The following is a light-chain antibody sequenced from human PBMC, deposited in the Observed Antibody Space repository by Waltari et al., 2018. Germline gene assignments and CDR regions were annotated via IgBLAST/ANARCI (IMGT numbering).Light chain of an antibody. V-gene: IGLV2-23*02. J-gene: IGLJ3*02. CDR2: DVS. Sequence: QSALTQPAAVSGSPGQSVTISSTGARSDIGRQYIFSWYQQHPGNAPKLVISDVSKRPSGVSDRFSGSKSGDTASLTISGLQFEDEADYYCCSYAGNYVWVFGGGTRLTVL. CDR3: CSYAGNYVWV. CDR1: RSDIGRQYI.